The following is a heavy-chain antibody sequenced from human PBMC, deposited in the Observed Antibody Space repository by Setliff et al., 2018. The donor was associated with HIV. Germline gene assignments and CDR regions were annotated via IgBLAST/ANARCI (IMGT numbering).Heavy chain of an antibody. CDR2: ISPYNGHT. D-gene: IGHD4-17*01. CDR1: GYTFTTYD. V-gene: IGHV1-18*01. CDR3: ARTDYGGNSGGNYFDY. J-gene: IGHJ4*02. Sequence: ASVMVSCKASGYTFTTYDITWVRQAPGQGLEWLGWISPYNGHTNFAQKFQGRVTMTTDTATSTAYMEVRSLRSDDTAVYYCARTDYGGNSGGNYFDYWGQGSLVTVAS.